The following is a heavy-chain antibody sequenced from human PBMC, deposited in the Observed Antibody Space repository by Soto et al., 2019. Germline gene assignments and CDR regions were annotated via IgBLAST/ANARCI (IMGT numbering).Heavy chain of an antibody. CDR3: AKVDVSTAGSFDY. Sequence: GGSLRLSCVASGFTFSRHGLSWVRQAPGKGLEWVSTINPSGDSTFYADSVKGRFTISRDNSKNTVYLQMNSLSVGDTAVYLCAKVDVSTAGSFDYWGHGALVTVSS. CDR2: INPSGDST. V-gene: IGHV3-23*01. D-gene: IGHD6-13*01. J-gene: IGHJ4*01. CDR1: GFTFSRHG.